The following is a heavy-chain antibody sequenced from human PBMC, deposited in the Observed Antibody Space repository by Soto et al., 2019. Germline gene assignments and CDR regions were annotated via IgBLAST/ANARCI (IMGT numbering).Heavy chain of an antibody. J-gene: IGHJ6*02. CDR3: ARESSSSSIHYYGMDV. CDR1: GYTFTGYY. V-gene: IGHV1-2*02. Sequence: RASVKVSCKASGYTFTGYYMHWLRQAPGQGLEWMGWINPNSGGTNYAQKFQGRVTMTRDTSISTAYMELSRLRSDDTAVYYCARESSSSSIHYYGMDVWGQGTTVTVSS. D-gene: IGHD6-6*01. CDR2: INPNSGGT.